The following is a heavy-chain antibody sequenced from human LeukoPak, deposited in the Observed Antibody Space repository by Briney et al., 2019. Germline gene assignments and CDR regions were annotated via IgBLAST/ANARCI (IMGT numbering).Heavy chain of an antibody. J-gene: IGHJ4*02. CDR1: GFTFSDHY. CDR3: ARGVPNYYDSSGYYYAFDY. D-gene: IGHD3-22*01. V-gene: IGHV3-72*01. Sequence: PGGSLRLSCAASGFTFSDHYMDWVRRAPGKGLEWVGRIRNKANSYTTEYAASVKGRFTISRDDSKNSLYLQMNSLKTEDTAVYYCARGVPNYYDSSGYYYAFDYWGQGTLVTVSS. CDR2: IRNKANSYTT.